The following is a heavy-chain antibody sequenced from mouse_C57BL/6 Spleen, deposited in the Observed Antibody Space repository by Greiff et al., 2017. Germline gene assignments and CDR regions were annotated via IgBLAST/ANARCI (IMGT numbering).Heavy chain of an antibody. CDR1: GYTFTDYY. CDR2: INPNNGGT. CDR3: ARSATVNSFDY. D-gene: IGHD1-1*01. V-gene: IGHV1-26*01. Sequence: EVQLQQSGPELVKPGASVKISCKASGYTFTDYYMNWVKQSHGKSLEWIGDINPNNGGTSYNQKFKGKATLTVDKSSSTAYMELRSLTSEDSAVYYCARSATVNSFDYWGRGTLVTVSA. J-gene: IGHJ3*01.